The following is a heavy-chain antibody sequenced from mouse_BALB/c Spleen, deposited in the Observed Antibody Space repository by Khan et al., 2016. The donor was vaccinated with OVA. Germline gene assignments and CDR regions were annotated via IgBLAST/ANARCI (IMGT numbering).Heavy chain of an antibody. CDR2: ISYDGSN. J-gene: IGHJ4*01. CDR3: AGEGNYVGSYAMDY. D-gene: IGHD2-1*01. CDR1: GYSITSGFY. Sequence: VQLKESGPGLVKPSQSLSLTCSVTGYSITSGFYWNWIRQFPGNRLEWIGYISYDGSNNYNPSLKNRISITRDTSKNQFFLKLNSVTTEDTATYFCAGEGNYVGSYAMDYWGQGTSVTVSS. V-gene: IGHV3-6*02.